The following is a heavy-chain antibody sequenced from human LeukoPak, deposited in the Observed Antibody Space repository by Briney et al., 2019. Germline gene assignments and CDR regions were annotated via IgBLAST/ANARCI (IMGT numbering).Heavy chain of an antibody. CDR1: GYTFTSYG. V-gene: IGHV1-18*01. CDR2: ISVYNSNT. CDR3: ARVGLPTWYYYFDY. J-gene: IGHJ4*02. D-gene: IGHD1-7*01. Sequence: ASVTVSCKASGYTFTSYGISWVRQAPGQGLEWMGWISVYNSNTNYAQKLQDRVTMTTDTSTSTAYMELRSLRSDDTAVYYCARVGLPTWYYYFDYWGQGTLVTVSS.